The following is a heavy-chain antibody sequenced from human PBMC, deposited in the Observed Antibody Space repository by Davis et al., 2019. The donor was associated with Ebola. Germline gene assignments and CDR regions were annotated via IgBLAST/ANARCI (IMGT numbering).Heavy chain of an antibody. J-gene: IGHJ5*02. CDR1: GYTFTSYA. CDR2: IIPILGIA. D-gene: IGHD4-23*01. Sequence: SVKVSCKASGYTFTSYAMHWVRQAPGQRLEWMGRIIPILGIANYAQKFQGRVTITADKSTSTAYMELSSLRSEDTAVYYCVRAPTVVTLMNWFDPWGQGTLVTVSS. CDR3: VRAPTVVTLMNWFDP. V-gene: IGHV1-69*04.